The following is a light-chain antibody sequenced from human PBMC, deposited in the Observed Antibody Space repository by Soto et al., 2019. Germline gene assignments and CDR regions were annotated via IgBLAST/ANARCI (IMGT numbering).Light chain of an antibody. CDR3: TSYTTSSTWV. CDR2: SNS. Sequence: QSVLTQPPSASGTPGQRVTISCSGSNSNIGSNTVNWYQQLPGTAPKLLIYSNSQRPSGVPDRFSGSKSGTSASLAISGLQSEDEADYYCTSYTTSSTWVFGTGTKLTVL. J-gene: IGLJ1*01. V-gene: IGLV1-44*01. CDR1: NSNIGSNT.